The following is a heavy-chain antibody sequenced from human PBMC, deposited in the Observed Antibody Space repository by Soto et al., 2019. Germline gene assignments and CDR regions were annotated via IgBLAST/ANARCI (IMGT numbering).Heavy chain of an antibody. V-gene: IGHV1-2*04. CDR1: GYTFTGYY. Sequence: GASVKVSCKAPGYTFTGYYMHWVRQAPGQGLEWMGWINPNSGGTNYAQKFQGWVTMTRDTSISTAYMELSRLRSDDTAVYYCARGRPQRSSSHFDYWGQGTLVTVSS. D-gene: IGHD6-6*01. CDR2: INPNSGGT. J-gene: IGHJ4*02. CDR3: ARGRPQRSSSHFDY.